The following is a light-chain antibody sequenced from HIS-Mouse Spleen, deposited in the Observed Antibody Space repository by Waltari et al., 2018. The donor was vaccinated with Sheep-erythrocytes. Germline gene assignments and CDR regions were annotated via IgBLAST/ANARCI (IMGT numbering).Light chain of an antibody. CDR1: QGISNY. CDR3: QQYNSYPPRVT. J-gene: IGKJ5*01. CDR2: AAS. V-gene: IGKV1-16*02. Sequence: DIQMTQSPSSLSASVGDRVTITCRASQGISNYLAWFQQIPGKAPKSLIYAASSLQSGVPAKFGGSGSGTEFTLTISSLQPEDFATYCCQQYNSYPPRVTFGQGTRLEIK.